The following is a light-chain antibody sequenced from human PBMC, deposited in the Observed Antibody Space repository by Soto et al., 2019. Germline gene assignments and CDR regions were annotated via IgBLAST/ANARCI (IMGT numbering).Light chain of an antibody. V-gene: IGLV1-40*01. Sequence: QSALTQPPSVSGAPGQRVTISCTGSSSNIGAGSDVHWFQQFPGTAPKVLIYRNNNRPSGVPDRFSGSKSGTSASLAITGLEAEDESDYYCQSYDNSLRAWVFGGGTKLTVL. J-gene: IGLJ3*02. CDR2: RNN. CDR1: SSNIGAGSD. CDR3: QSYDNSLRAWV.